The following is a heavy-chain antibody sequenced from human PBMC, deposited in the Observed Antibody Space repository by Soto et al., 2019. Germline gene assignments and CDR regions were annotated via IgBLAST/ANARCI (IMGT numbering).Heavy chain of an antibody. D-gene: IGHD1-26*01. V-gene: IGHV2-26*01. J-gene: IGHJ2*01. CDR1: GFSLSNARMG. CDR3: ARIFRWVLLYQIYWYFDL. CDR2: IFSNDEK. Sequence: QVTLKESGPVLVKPTETLTLTCTVSGFSLSNARMGVSWIRQPPGKPLEWLAHIFSNDEKSYSTSLKSRLTTSKDNSKSEVVLTMTNLDPVDTATYYCARIFRWVLLYQIYWYFDLWGRGTLVTVSS.